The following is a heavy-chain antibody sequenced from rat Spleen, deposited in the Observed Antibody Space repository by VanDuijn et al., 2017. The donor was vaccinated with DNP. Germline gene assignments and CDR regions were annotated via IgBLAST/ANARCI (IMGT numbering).Heavy chain of an antibody. CDR2: ISYSGTT. Sequence: EVQLQESGPGLVKPSQPLSLTCSVTGSSITSNYWGWIREFPGNKIQYIGHISYSGTTNYNPSLKSRISISRDTSKNQFFLQVNSVTTEDTATYYCARLHYGLDYWGQGVMVTVSS. V-gene: IGHV3-1*01. D-gene: IGHD1-11*01. J-gene: IGHJ2*01. CDR3: ARLHYGLDY. CDR1: GSSITSNY.